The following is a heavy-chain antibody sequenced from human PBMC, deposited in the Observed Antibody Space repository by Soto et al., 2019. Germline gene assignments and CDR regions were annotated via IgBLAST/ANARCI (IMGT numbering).Heavy chain of an antibody. CDR3: ARHFSPAAANAFDI. CDR2: IYYSGST. J-gene: IGHJ3*02. CDR1: GGSISSSSYY. Sequence: SETLSLTCTVSGGSISSSSYYWGWIRQPPGKGLEWIGSIYYSGSTYYNPSLKSRVTISVDTSKNQFSLKLSSVTAADTAVYYCARHFSPAAANAFDIWGQGTMVTVSS. D-gene: IGHD2-2*01. V-gene: IGHV4-39*01.